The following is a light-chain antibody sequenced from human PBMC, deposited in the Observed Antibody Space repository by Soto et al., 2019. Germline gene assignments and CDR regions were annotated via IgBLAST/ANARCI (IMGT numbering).Light chain of an antibody. V-gene: IGLV2-23*03. CDR2: EGS. CDR1: SSDVGSYNL. J-gene: IGLJ2*01. Sequence: QAVVTQPASVSGSPGQSITISCTGTSSDVGSYNLVSWYQQHPGKAPKLIIYEGSKRPSGVSNRLSGSKSGNTASLTISGLQAEDEAEYYCCSYATSATFVFGGGTKLTVL. CDR3: CSYATSATFV.